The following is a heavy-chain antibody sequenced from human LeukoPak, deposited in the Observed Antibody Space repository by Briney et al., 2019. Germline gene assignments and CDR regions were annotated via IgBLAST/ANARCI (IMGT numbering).Heavy chain of an antibody. J-gene: IGHJ4*02. CDR1: GFTFSSYA. D-gene: IGHD2-8*01. CDR3: AKDRSCTNDICHGDFDY. V-gene: IGHV3-23*01. CDR2: ISGSGGST. Sequence: GGSLRLSCAASGFTFSSYAVSWVRQAPGKGPEWVSSISGSGGSTYSADSVKGRFTISRDNSKNTLYLQMNSLRAEDTAPYYCAKDRSCTNDICHGDFDYWGQGTLVTVSS.